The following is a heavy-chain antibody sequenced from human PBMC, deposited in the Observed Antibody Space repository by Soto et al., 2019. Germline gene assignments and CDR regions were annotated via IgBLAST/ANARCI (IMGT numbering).Heavy chain of an antibody. CDR2: IDGIGKNS. CDR3: AKDGRVLDYLFHSAIDH. D-gene: IGHD3-16*01. V-gene: IGHV3-23*01. Sequence: EVQLLESGGGLVYPGGSLTLSCAASGFSFNTYAMNWVRQAPGKGLEWVSAIDGIGKNSYYADSVRGRFTISRDNSRNTMSLHLNSLRAEDTAVYYCAKDGRVLDYLFHSAIDHWGQGTLVAVSS. J-gene: IGHJ4*02. CDR1: GFSFNTYA.